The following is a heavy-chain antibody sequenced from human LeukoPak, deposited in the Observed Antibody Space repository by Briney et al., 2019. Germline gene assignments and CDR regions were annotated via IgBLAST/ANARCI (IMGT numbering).Heavy chain of an antibody. CDR3: ARLLSSVRGVISYYFDY. CDR1: GYTFTSYG. D-gene: IGHD3-10*01. CDR2: ISAYNGNT. Sequence: ASVKVSCKASGYTFTSYGISWVRQAPGQGLEWMGWISAYNGNTNYAQKLQGRVTMTTHTSTSTAYMELRSLRSDDTAVYYCARLLSSVRGVISYYFDYWGQGTLVTVSS. J-gene: IGHJ4*02. V-gene: IGHV1-18*01.